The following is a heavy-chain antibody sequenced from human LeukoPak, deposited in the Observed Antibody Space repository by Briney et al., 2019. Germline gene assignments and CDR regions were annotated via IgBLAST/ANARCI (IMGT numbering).Heavy chain of an antibody. CDR2: IHYSGST. CDR1: GGSISSYY. CDR3: ARRADSSSSNSYYYYYYMDV. V-gene: IGHV4-59*08. Sequence: SETLSLTCSVSGGSISSYYWSWIRQPPGKGLEWIGHIHYSGSTNYNPSLKSRVTISVDTSKNQFSLKLSSVTAADTAVYYCARRADSSSSNSYYYYYYMDVWGKGTTVTVSS. D-gene: IGHD6-6*01. J-gene: IGHJ6*03.